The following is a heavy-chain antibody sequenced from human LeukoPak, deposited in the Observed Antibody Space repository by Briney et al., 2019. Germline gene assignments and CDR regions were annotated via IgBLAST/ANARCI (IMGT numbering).Heavy chain of an antibody. Sequence: GGSLRLSCAASGFTFSSYAMSWVRQAPGKGLEWVSGLSGSGGDTYYADSVKGRFTISRDNSKNTLFLQINSLTAEDTAVYFCAKDLQYGDPKQFDYWGQGTLVTVSS. V-gene: IGHV3-23*01. D-gene: IGHD4-17*01. CDR2: LSGSGGDT. CDR3: AKDLQYGDPKQFDY. CDR1: GFTFSSYA. J-gene: IGHJ4*02.